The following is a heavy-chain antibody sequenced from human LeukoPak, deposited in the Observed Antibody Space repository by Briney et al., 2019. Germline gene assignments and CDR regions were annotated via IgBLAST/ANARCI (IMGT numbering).Heavy chain of an antibody. D-gene: IGHD5-12*01. CDR1: GGXVNNYY. Sequence: SETLSLTCTVSGGXVNNYYCSWVRQPAGKGLEWIGGISSTGSTNYNPSLKSQVTMSVDTSRNQLFLKVNSVTAADTAVYYCARDFINSDYDWGFDYWGQGALVTVSS. V-gene: IGHV4-4*07. J-gene: IGHJ4*02. CDR2: ISSTGST. CDR3: ARDFINSDYDWGFDY.